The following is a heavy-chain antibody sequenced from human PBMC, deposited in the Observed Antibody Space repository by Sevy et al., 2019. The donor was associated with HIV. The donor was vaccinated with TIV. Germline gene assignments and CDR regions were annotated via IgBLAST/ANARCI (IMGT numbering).Heavy chain of an antibody. J-gene: IGHJ4*02. CDR3: ATTKDYYESSGCPFDY. CDR2: FDPEDGER. Sequence: ASVKVSCKVSGYSLTGLSMHWVRQAPGKGLEWMGSFDPEDGERIYAQKLEGRVTMNGDTSADTAYMELNSLRFEDTAVYYCATTKDYYESSGCPFDYWGQGTLVTVSS. V-gene: IGHV1-24*01. CDR1: GYSLTGLS. D-gene: IGHD3-22*01.